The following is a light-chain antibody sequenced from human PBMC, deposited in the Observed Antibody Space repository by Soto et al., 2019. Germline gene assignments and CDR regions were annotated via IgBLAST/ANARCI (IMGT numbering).Light chain of an antibody. CDR2: DVN. Sequence: SVLTQPASVSGSPGQSITISCTGTSSDVGGYNYVSWYQQHPGKAPKLMIYDVNNRPSGVSNRFSGSKSGNTASLTISGLQAEDEADYYCNSYTSSNTRWVFGGGTKLTVL. CDR1: SSDVGGYNY. J-gene: IGLJ3*02. CDR3: NSYTSSNTRWV. V-gene: IGLV2-14*01.